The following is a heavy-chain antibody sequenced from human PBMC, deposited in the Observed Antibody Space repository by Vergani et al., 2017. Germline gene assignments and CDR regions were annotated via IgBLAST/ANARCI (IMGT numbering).Heavy chain of an antibody. CDR3: ARGGSSSSLGAYYYYMDV. CDR1: GGSISSGGYS. Sequence: QLQLQESGSGLVKPSQTLSLTCAVSGGSISSGGYSWSWIRQPPGKGLEWIGYIYHSGSTYYNPSLKSRVTISVDRSKNQFSLKLSSVTAADTAVYYCARGGSSSSLGAYYYYMDVWGKGTTVTVSS. J-gene: IGHJ6*03. D-gene: IGHD6-6*01. CDR2: IYHSGST. V-gene: IGHV4-30-2*01.